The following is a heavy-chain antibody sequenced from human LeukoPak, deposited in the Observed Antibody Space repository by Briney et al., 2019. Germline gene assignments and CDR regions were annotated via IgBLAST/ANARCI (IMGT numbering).Heavy chain of an antibody. J-gene: IGHJ4*02. CDR2: IDSGGST. Sequence: GGSLRLSCAASGFTFSSYAMSWVRQAPGKGLEWVSSIDSGGSTYYADSVKGRFTISRDNSKNTLYLQINSLRAEDSAVYYCAKDEWELLSFDYWGQGTLVTVSS. D-gene: IGHD1-26*01. CDR1: GFTFSSYA. V-gene: IGHV3-23*01. CDR3: AKDEWELLSFDY.